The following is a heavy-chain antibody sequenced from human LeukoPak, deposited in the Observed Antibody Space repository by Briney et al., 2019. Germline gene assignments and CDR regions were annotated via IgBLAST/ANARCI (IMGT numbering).Heavy chain of an antibody. CDR3: ARDLIAARPYYFDY. J-gene: IGHJ4*02. CDR2: ISSSSSTI. CDR1: GFTFSSYS. V-gene: IGHV3-48*01. D-gene: IGHD6-6*01. Sequence: GGSLRLSCAASGFTFSSYSMNWVRQAPGKGLEWVSYISSSSSTIYYADSVKGRFTISRDNAKNSLYLQMNSLRAEDTAVYYCARDLIAARPYYFDYWGQGTLVTVSS.